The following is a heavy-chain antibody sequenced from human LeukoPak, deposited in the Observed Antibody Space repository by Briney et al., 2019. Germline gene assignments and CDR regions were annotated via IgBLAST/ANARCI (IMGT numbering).Heavy chain of an antibody. V-gene: IGHV3-30*18. CDR1: GFTFSSYS. D-gene: IGHD3-9*01. J-gene: IGHJ4*02. Sequence: GRSLRLSCAAPGFTFSSYSMHCGRQAPGKGLEWGAVISYDGSNKYSADSVKGRFTISRDNSKNTLYLQMNSLRAEGTAVYFCAKDRGFDILTGKPDYWGQGTLVTVSS. CDR3: AKDRGFDILTGKPDY. CDR2: ISYDGSNK.